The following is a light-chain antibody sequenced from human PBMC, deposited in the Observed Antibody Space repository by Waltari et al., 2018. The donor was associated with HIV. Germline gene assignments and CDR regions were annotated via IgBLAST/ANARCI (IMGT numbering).Light chain of an antibody. J-gene: IGKJ3*01. Sequence: EIVMTQAPATLSVSPGERVTLSCRASQNDDTKLTWYQWKAGQPPRLLIYGASYRAFGVPDKFSGSGSGTAFTLTIKNVESEDAAVYVCQQQNTLPITFGPGTRLDIK. V-gene: IGKV3-15*01. CDR1: QNDDTK. CDR2: GAS. CDR3: QQQNTLPIT.